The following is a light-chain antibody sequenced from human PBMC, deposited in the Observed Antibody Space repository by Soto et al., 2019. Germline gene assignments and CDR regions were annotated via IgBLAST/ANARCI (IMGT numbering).Light chain of an antibody. J-gene: IGLJ1*01. CDR1: SSDVGGYNY. Sequence: QSLLTQPASVSGSPGQSITISCTGTSSDVGGYNYVSWYQQHPGKAPKFMIYDVSNRPSGVSNRFSGSKSGNTASLTISGLQAEDEAAYYCCSYTTSNTRQIVFGTGTKVTVL. V-gene: IGLV2-14*01. CDR2: DVS. CDR3: CSYTTSNTRQIV.